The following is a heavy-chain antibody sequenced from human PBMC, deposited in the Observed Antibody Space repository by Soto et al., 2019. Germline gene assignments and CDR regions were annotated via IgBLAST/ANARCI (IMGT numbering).Heavy chain of an antibody. Sequence: QVQLVQSGDEVKKPGSSVKVSCKASGGTFSSYAISWVRQAPGQGLEWMGGIIPIFGTANYAQKFQGRVTITADESTSTAYMELSSLRSEDTAVYYCAREVRGMATTHYFDYWGQGTLVTVSS. J-gene: IGHJ4*02. CDR3: AREVRGMATTHYFDY. D-gene: IGHD3-16*01. CDR1: GGTFSSYA. V-gene: IGHV1-69*12. CDR2: IIPIFGTA.